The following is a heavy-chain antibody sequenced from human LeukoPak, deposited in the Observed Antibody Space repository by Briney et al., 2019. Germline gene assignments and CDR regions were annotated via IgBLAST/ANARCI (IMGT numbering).Heavy chain of an antibody. V-gene: IGHV3-21*01. CDR3: ARGAEGIAATDSNFDY. Sequence: KTGGSLRLSCAASGFTFSSYWMSWVRQAPGKGLEWVSSISTSSSYIYYADSLKGRFTISRDNAKNSLYLQMNSLRAEDTAVYYCARGAEGIAATDSNFDYWGQGTLVTVSS. CDR2: ISTSSSYI. D-gene: IGHD6-13*01. J-gene: IGHJ4*02. CDR1: GFTFSSYW.